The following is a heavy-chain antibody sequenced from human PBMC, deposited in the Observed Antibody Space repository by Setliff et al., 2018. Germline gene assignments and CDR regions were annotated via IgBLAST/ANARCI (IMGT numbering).Heavy chain of an antibody. V-gene: IGHV1-2*04. CDR1: GYTFTGYY. J-gene: IGHJ4*02. CDR3: ARGRDFWSGYLVY. D-gene: IGHD3-3*01. CDR2: INPNSGGT. Sequence: ASVKVSCKASGYTFTGYYMHWVRQAPGQGLEWMGWINPNSGGTNYAQKFQGWVTMTRDTSISTAYMELSRLRSDDAAVYYCARGRDFWSGYLVYWGQGTLVTV.